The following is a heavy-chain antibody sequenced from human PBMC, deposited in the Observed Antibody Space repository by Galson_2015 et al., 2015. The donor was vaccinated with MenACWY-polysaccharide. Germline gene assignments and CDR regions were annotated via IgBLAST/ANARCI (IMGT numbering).Heavy chain of an antibody. J-gene: IGHJ5*02. CDR3: AKVASPFSRESAFNWYDP. CDR1: GFTFSSYW. CDR2: INSDGGST. V-gene: IGHV3-74*01. Sequence: SLRLSCAASGFTFSSYWMHWVRQAPGKGLVWVSRINSDGGSTSYADSVKGRFTISRDNAKNTLYLQMNSLRAEDTAVYYCAKVASPFSRESAFNWYDPWAREPWSSSPQ. D-gene: IGHD2/OR15-2a*01.